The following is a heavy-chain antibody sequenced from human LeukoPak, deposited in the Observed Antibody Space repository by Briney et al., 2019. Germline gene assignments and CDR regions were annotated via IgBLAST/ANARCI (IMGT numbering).Heavy chain of an antibody. CDR1: GFTFSSYS. CDR3: ARVRIAARPGIDY. CDR2: ISSSGSYI. V-gene: IGHV3-21*01. D-gene: IGHD6-6*01. Sequence: GGSLRLSCAASGFTFSSYSMNWVRQAPGKGLEWVSSISSSGSYIYYADSVKGRFTISRDNAKNSLYLQMNSLRAEDTAVYYCARVRIAARPGIDYWGQGTLVTVSS. J-gene: IGHJ4*02.